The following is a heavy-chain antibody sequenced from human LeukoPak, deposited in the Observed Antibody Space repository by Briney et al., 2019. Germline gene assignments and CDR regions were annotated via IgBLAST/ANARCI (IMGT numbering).Heavy chain of an antibody. J-gene: IGHJ5*02. V-gene: IGHV1-69*01. CDR1: GGTFSSYA. D-gene: IGHD6-13*01. CDR3: AGAAAADLRFGWFDP. Sequence: SVKVSCKASGGTFSSYAISWVRQAPGQGLEWMGGIIPILGTANYAQKFQGRVTITADESTSTAYMELSSLRSEDTAVYYCAGAAAADLRFGWFDPWGQGTLVTVSS. CDR2: IIPILGTA.